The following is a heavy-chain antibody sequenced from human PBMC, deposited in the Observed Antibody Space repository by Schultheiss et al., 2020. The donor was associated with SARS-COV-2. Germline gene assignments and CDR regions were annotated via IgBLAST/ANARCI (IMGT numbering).Heavy chain of an antibody. Sequence: SETLSLTCAVSGGSISSGGYYWSWIRQHPGKGLEWIGYIYYSGSTYYNPSLKSRVTISVDTSKNQFSLKLSSVTAADTAVYYCARVWGGLVRAFDVWGQGTTVTVSS. CDR2: IYYSGST. CDR3: ARVWGGLVRAFDV. CDR1: GGSISSGGYY. D-gene: IGHD3-16*01. J-gene: IGHJ3*01. V-gene: IGHV4-31*11.